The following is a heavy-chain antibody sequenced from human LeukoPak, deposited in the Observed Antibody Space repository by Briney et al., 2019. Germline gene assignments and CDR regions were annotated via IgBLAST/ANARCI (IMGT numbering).Heavy chain of an antibody. J-gene: IGHJ4*02. CDR1: GFTVSSNY. CDR3: ARGLRVVPAAIDLSY. Sequence: GGSLRLSCAASGFTVSSNYMSWVRQAPGKGLEWVSVIYSGGSTYYADSVKGRFTISRDNSKNTLYLQMNSLRAEDTAVYYCARGLRVVPAAIDLSYWGQGTLVTVSS. CDR2: IYSGGST. D-gene: IGHD2-2*01. V-gene: IGHV3-66*01.